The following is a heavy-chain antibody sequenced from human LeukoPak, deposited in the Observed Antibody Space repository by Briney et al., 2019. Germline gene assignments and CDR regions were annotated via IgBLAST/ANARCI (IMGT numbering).Heavy chain of an antibody. CDR1: GFTFRTHS. CDR3: AKADLDGYNYGPFDY. Sequence: GGSLRLACEASGFTFRTHSMNWVRQAPGKGLEWVSSITKSSTYVYYADSVKGRFTISRDNSKNTLYLQMNSLGAEDTAVYYCAKADLDGYNYGPFDYWGQGTLVTVSS. J-gene: IGHJ4*02. CDR2: ITKSSTYV. D-gene: IGHD5-24*01. V-gene: IGHV3-21*04.